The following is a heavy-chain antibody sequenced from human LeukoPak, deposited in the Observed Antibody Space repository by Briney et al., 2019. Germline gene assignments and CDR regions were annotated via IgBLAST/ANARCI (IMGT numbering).Heavy chain of an antibody. J-gene: IGHJ6*02. CDR3: ARERAGYCSGGSCYSTRYYYGMDV. D-gene: IGHD2-15*01. CDR1: GYTFTSYY. V-gene: IGHV1-46*01. Sequence: ASVKVSCKASGYTFTSYYMHWVRQAPGQGLEWMGIINPSGGSTSCAQKFQGRVTMTRDTSTSTVYMELSSLRSEDTAVYYCARERAGYCSGGSCYSTRYYYGMDVWGQGTTVTVSS. CDR2: INPSGGST.